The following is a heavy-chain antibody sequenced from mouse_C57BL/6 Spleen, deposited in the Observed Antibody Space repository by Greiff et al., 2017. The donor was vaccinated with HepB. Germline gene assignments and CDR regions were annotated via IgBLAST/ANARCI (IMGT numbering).Heavy chain of an antibody. CDR1: GYTFTSYW. Sequence: QVQLQQPGAELVKPGASVKLSCKASGYTFTSYWMHWVKQRPGRGLEWIGRIDPNSGGTKYNEKFKSKATLTVDKPSSTAYMQLRSLTSEDSAVYYCARSGAVVADYFDYWGQGTTLTVSS. CDR2: IDPNSGGT. V-gene: IGHV1-72*01. D-gene: IGHD1-1*01. J-gene: IGHJ2*01. CDR3: ARSGAVVADYFDY.